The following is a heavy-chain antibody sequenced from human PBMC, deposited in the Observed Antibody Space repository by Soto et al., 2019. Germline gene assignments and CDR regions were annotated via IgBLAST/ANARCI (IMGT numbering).Heavy chain of an antibody. J-gene: IGHJ6*02. D-gene: IGHD3-10*01. CDR2: FDPEDGET. V-gene: IGHV1-24*01. Sequence: GASVKVSCKVSGYTLTELSMHWVRQAPGKGLEWMGGFDPEDGETIYAQKFQGRVTITADESTSTAYMELSSLRSEDTAMYYCARPLPGESHYYYYGMDVWGQGTTVTVSS. CDR1: GYTLTELS. CDR3: ARPLPGESHYYYYGMDV.